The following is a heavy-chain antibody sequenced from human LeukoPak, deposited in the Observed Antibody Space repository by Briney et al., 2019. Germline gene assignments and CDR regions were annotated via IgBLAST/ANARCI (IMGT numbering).Heavy chain of an antibody. CDR3: SKTAGEAARSDQD. V-gene: IGHV3-7*01. Sequence: GGSLRLSCAASGFTFTTYWMSSVRQAPGNGLEWVANIKQDGSEKYYVDSVKGRFTISRDKAKNSLNLQMNSLRAEATAVYYGSKTAGEAARSDQDWGQGTLVTVSS. D-gene: IGHD6-6*01. CDR1: GFTFTTYW. J-gene: IGHJ4*02. CDR2: IKQDGSEK.